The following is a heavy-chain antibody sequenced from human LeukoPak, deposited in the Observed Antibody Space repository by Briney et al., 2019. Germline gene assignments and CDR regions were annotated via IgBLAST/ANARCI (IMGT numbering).Heavy chain of an antibody. CDR3: ATTGGVGSQQLVPSN. D-gene: IGHD6-13*01. J-gene: IGHJ4*02. CDR2: IYYSGST. CDR1: GGSISSGGYY. V-gene: IGHV4-31*03. Sequence: SETLSLTCTVSGGSISSGGYYWSWIRQHPGKGLEWIGYIYYSGSTYYNPSLKSRVTISVDTSKNQFSLKLSSVTALDTAVYYCATTGGVGSQQLVPSNWGQGTLVTVSS.